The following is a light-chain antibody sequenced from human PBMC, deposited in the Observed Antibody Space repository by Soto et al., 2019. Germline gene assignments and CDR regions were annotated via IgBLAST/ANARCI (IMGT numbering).Light chain of an antibody. V-gene: IGKV1-5*03. CDR1: QTISSW. Sequence: DIQMTQSPSTLSGSEGDRVTITCRASQTISSWLAWYQQKPGKAPKLLIYKASTLKSGVPSRFSGSGSGTEFTLTISSLQPDDFATYYCQQYNSYNSFGQGTKVDI. J-gene: IGKJ1*01. CDR3: QQYNSYNS. CDR2: KAS.